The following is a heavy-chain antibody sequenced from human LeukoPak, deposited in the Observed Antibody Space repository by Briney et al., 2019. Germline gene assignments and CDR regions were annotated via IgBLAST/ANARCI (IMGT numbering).Heavy chain of an antibody. J-gene: IGHJ3*02. CDR2: INPNSGGT. CDR3: ARMMNLGAVAGTGSAFDI. D-gene: IGHD6-19*01. CDR1: GYTFTGYY. Sequence: ASVKVSCKASGYTFTGYYMHWVRQAPGQGLEWMGWINPNSGGTNYAQKFQGRVTMTRDTSISTAYMELSRLRSDDTAVYYCARMMNLGAVAGTGSAFDIWGQGTMVTVSS. V-gene: IGHV1-2*02.